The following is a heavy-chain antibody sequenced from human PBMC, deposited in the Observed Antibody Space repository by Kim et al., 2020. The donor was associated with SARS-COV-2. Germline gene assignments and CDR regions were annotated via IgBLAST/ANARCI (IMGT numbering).Heavy chain of an antibody. J-gene: IGHJ6*02. CDR1: GYSFTSYW. Sequence: GESLKISCKGSGYSFTSYWIGWVRQMPGKGLEWMGIIYPVDSYTRYSPSFQGQVTISADKSISTAYLQGSSLKASDTAMYYCARHGSATVTYYGMDVWGQGTTVTVSS. D-gene: IGHD4-17*01. CDR2: IYPVDSYT. V-gene: IGHV5-51*01. CDR3: ARHGSATVTYYGMDV.